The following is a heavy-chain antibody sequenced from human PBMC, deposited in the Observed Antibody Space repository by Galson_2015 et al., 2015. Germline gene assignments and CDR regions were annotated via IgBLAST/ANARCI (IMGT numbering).Heavy chain of an antibody. Sequence: SLRLSCAASGFTFSSYGMHWVRQAPGKGLEWVAVIWYDGSNKYYADSVKGRFTISRDNSKNTLYLQMNSLRAEDTAVYYCARDRDRGTTSLPQGYWGQGTLVTVSS. CDR2: IWYDGSNK. J-gene: IGHJ4*02. V-gene: IGHV3-33*01. CDR1: GFTFSSYG. CDR3: ARDRDRGTTSLPQGY. D-gene: IGHD5-12*01.